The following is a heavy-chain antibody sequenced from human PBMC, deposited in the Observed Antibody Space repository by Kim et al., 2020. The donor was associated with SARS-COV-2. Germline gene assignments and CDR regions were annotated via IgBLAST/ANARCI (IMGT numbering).Heavy chain of an antibody. CDR3: ARLQPAKYVYGLDV. V-gene: IGHV5-10-1*01. Sequence: SPSFQGHVTISVDKSLSTAYLQWSSLKASDTAMYYCARLQPAKYVYGLDVWGQGTTVTVSS. J-gene: IGHJ6*02. D-gene: IGHD1-1*01.